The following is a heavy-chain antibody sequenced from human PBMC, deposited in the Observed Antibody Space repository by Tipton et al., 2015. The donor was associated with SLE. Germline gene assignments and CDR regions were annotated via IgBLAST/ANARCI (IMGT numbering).Heavy chain of an antibody. J-gene: IGHJ2*01. V-gene: IGHV5-51*03. CDR2: IYAGDSDT. Sequence: VQLVQSGVEIRKPGESRKITCQASGNRFSNYWIAWVRQMPGKGLEWMGIIYAGDSDTKYSPSFQGQVTISADKSINTAYLQWSSLKPSDTAIYYCARRGGYFDSSAYYALTRNWYFDLWGRGTLVIVSS. CDR3: ARRGGYFDSSAYYALTRNWYFDL. D-gene: IGHD3-22*01. CDR1: GNRFSNYW.